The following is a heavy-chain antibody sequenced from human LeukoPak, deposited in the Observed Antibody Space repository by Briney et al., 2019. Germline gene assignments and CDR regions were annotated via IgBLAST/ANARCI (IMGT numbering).Heavy chain of an antibody. CDR3: ARDYYDSSGYHYYYYYGMDV. J-gene: IGHJ6*02. CDR1: GFTFSSYS. CDR2: ISSSSSTI. Sequence: PGGSLRLSCAASGFTFSSYSMNWVRQAPGKGLEWVSYISSSSSTIYYADSVKGRFTISRDNAKNSLYLQMNSLRAEDTAVYYCARDYYDSSGYHYYYYYGMDVWGQGTTVTVSS. D-gene: IGHD3-22*01. V-gene: IGHV3-48*01.